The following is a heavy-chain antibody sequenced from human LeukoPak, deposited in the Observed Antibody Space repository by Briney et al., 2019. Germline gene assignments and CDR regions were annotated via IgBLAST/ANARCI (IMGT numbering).Heavy chain of an antibody. CDR2: IKSKTDGGTT. CDR1: GFTLSNAW. D-gene: IGHD6-19*01. V-gene: IGHV3-15*01. CDR3: AKERYGSGWAAGDY. Sequence: NPGGSLGLSCAASGFTLSNAWMSWVRQAPGKGLEWVGRIKSKTDGGTTDYGAPVKGRFTISRDNSKNTLYLQMNSLRPDDTAVFYCAKERYGSGWAAGDYWGQGTLVAVFS. J-gene: IGHJ4*02.